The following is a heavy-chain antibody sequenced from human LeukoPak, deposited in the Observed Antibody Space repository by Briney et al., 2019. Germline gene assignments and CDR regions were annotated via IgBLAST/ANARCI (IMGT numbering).Heavy chain of an antibody. CDR3: ARAKPKNMVRGLIMRRESRYYFDY. CDR2: ISSSSSTI. D-gene: IGHD3-10*01. Sequence: GGSLRLSCAASGFTFSSYSMNWVRQAPGKGLEWVSDISSSSSTIYYADSVKGRFTISRDNAKNSLYLEMNSLRAEDTAVYYCARAKPKNMVRGLIMRRESRYYFDYWGQGTLVTVSS. J-gene: IGHJ4*02. CDR1: GFTFSSYS. V-gene: IGHV3-48*01.